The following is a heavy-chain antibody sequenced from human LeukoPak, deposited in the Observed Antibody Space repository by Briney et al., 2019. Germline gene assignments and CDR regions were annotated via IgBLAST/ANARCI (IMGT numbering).Heavy chain of an antibody. CDR1: GGSISSSSYY. D-gene: IGHD6-6*01. CDR2: INHSGST. J-gene: IGHJ6*02. V-gene: IGHV4-39*07. CDR3: ARGKIAARPYGMDV. Sequence: PSETLSLTCTVSGGSISSSSYYWGWIRQPPGKGLEWIGEINHSGSTNYNPSLKSRVTISVDTSKNQFSLKLSSVTAADTAVYYCARGKIAARPYGMDVWGQGTTVTVSS.